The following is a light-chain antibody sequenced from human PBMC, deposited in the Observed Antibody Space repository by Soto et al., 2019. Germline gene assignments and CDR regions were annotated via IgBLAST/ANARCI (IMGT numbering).Light chain of an antibody. Sequence: EVVMTQSPATLSVSPGERATLSCRASQSVLSSFLAWYQQKPGQAPSLLIYGASTRATGIPARFSGSGSGTEFTLTINSLQSEDFAVYYCQQYSNWPLTFGGGTKVDI. CDR2: GAS. CDR1: QSVLSSF. J-gene: IGKJ4*01. CDR3: QQYSNWPLT. V-gene: IGKV3-15*01.